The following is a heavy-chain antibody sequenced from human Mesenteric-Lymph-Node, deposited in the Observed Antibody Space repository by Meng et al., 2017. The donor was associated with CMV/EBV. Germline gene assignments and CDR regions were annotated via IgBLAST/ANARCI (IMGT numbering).Heavy chain of an antibody. CDR3: ARLLGHCSSTSCYTPFDC. Sequence: GSLRLSCTVSGGSISSYYWSWIRQPPGKGLEWIGFISHSGSTNYNPSLKSRVTMSVDTSKNQFSLKVSSVTAADTAVFYCARLLGHCSSTSCYTPFDCWGQGTLVTVSS. V-gene: IGHV4-59*01. CDR2: ISHSGST. CDR1: GGSISSYY. J-gene: IGHJ4*02. D-gene: IGHD2-2*02.